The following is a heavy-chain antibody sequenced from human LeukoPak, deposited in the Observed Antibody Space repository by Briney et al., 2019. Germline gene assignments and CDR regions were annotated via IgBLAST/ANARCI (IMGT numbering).Heavy chain of an antibody. V-gene: IGHV4-4*07. CDR1: GGSISSYY. CDR2: IYTSGST. J-gene: IGHJ4*02. Sequence: PSETLSLTCTVSGGSISSYYWSWIRQPAGKGLEWIGRIYTSGSTNYNPSRKSRVTISVDTSKNQLSLKLSSVTAAETAVYYCARGRWLHTLSDYWGQGTLVTVSS. CDR3: ARGRWLHTLSDY. D-gene: IGHD5-24*01.